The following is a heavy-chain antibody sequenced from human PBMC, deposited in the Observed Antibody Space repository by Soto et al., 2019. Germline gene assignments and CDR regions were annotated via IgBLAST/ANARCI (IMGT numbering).Heavy chain of an antibody. CDR2: INPATGDT. V-gene: IGHV1-3*01. Sequence: QVHLVQSGAEVQKPGASVRISCPASGYAFTTSAIHWVRQAPGQSLEWMGWINPATGDTKYSQNVRGRVTFALDTSATTAYMDLRSLASHDTAVYYCARASGRSKLLPFYFDPWGQGTQVTVSS. CDR1: GYAFTTSA. D-gene: IGHD1-26*01. CDR3: ARASGRSKLLPFYFDP. J-gene: IGHJ5*02.